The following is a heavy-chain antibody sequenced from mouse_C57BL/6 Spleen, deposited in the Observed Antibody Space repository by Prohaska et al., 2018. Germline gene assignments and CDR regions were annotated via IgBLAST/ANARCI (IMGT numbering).Heavy chain of an antibody. Sequence: EVQLVESGGGLVQPKGSLKLSCAASGFSFNTYAMNWVRQAPGKGLVLVARIRSKSNNYATYYADSVKDRFTISRDDSESMLYLQMNNLKTEDTAMYYCVRRGYDYGGFAYWGQGTLVTVSA. CDR3: VRRGYDYGGFAY. J-gene: IGHJ3*01. CDR2: IRSKSNNYAT. V-gene: IGHV10-1*01. CDR1: GFSFNTYA. D-gene: IGHD2-4*01.